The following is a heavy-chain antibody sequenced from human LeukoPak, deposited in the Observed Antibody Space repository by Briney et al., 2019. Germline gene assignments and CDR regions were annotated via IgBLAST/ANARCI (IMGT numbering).Heavy chain of an antibody. CDR1: GFTFSDYT. CDR2: INTDGSST. Sequence: GGSLRLSCAASGFTFSDYTMNWVRQAPGKGLVWVSRINTDGSSTSYADSVKGRFTISRDNAKNTLYLQMNSLRAEDTAVYYCARGGGNWNSVGGDYWGQGTLVTVSS. J-gene: IGHJ4*02. D-gene: IGHD1-7*01. V-gene: IGHV3-74*01. CDR3: ARGGGNWNSVGGDY.